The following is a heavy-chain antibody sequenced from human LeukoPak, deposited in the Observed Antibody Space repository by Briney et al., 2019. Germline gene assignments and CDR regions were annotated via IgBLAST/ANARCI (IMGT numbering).Heavy chain of an antibody. Sequence: SQTLSLTCTVSGGSMNSGGYYWSWIRQHPGKSLEWIGYIYYSGSTYYNPSLESRVTTSVDTSKNQFSLKLSSVTDADTAVYYCARSHQGDAFDLWGQGTMVTVSS. V-gene: IGHV4-31*03. CDR1: GGSMNSGGYY. CDR2: IYYSGST. J-gene: IGHJ3*01. CDR3: ARSHQGDAFDL.